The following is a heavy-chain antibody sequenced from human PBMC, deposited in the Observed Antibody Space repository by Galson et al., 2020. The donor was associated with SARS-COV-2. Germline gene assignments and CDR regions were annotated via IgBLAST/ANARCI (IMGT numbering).Heavy chain of an antibody. V-gene: IGHV3-23*01. CDR2: LSGSGAST. CDR3: AKDRVVGVEITMHYSPFDY. Sequence: GGSLRLSCAGSEFTFSSYGMSWVRQAPGKGLEWLSALSGSGASTYYADSVKGRFTISRDNSKNTLYLQMNSLRAEDTAVYYCAKDRVVGVEITMHYSPFDYWGQGTLVTVSS. CDR1: EFTFSSYG. J-gene: IGHJ4*02. D-gene: IGHD2-21*01.